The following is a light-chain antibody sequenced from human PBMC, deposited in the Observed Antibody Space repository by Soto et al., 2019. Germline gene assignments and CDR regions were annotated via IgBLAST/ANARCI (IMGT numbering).Light chain of an antibody. V-gene: IGLV1-40*01. J-gene: IGLJ1*01. CDR3: QYYDSRLTGHYV. CDR1: SANIGAGFD. CDR2: GNI. Sequence: QSVLTQPPSVSGAPGQTVTISCTGSSANIGAGFDVHWYQLLPGTAPKLLIYGNINRPSGVPDRFSASKSGTSASLAITGLQAEDEADYYCQYYDSRLTGHYVFGTGTKVTVL.